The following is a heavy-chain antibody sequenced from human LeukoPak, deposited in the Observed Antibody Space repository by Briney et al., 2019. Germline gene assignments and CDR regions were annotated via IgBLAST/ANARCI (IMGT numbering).Heavy chain of an antibody. D-gene: IGHD2-2*02. V-gene: IGHV4-34*01. J-gene: IGHJ4*02. Sequence: SETLSLTCAVYGGSFRGYYWSWIRQPPGKGLEWIGEINQSGSTNYNPSLKSRVTISVDTSTNQFSLKLSSVTAADTAVYYCARERALGYCSSTSCYSRYFDYWGQGTLVTVSS. CDR3: ARERALGYCSSTSCYSRYFDY. CDR1: GGSFRGYY. CDR2: INQSGST.